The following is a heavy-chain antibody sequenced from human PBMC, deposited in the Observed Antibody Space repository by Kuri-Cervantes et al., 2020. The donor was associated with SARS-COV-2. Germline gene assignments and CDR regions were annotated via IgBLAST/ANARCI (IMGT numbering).Heavy chain of an antibody. CDR1: GFSFSNAW. J-gene: IGHJ4*02. CDR2: IKSKTDCGNT. D-gene: IGHD2-21*02. Sequence: GESLKISCAASGFSFSNAWMSWVRQAPGKGLEWVGRIKSKTDCGNTDYAAPVKGRFTISRDDSKNTLYMQMNSLKTEDTAVYYCTTDIRGAVVTAYTFFDYLGQGTLVTVSS. V-gene: IGHV3-15*01. CDR3: TTDIRGAVVTAYTFFDY.